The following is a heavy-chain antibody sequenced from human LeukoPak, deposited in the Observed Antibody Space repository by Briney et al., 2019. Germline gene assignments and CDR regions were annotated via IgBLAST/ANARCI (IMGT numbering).Heavy chain of an antibody. V-gene: IGHV3-23*01. J-gene: IGHJ4*02. Sequence: PGGSLRLSCAASGFTFTAYTINWVRQAPGKGLEWVSYISGSTTDIYYADSVKGRFTISRDNSKNTLYLQMNSLRAEDTAVYYCARTASYCGGDCYSGIDYWGQGTLVTVSS. CDR2: ISGSTTDI. CDR3: ARTASYCGGDCYSGIDY. CDR1: GFTFTAYT. D-gene: IGHD2-21*02.